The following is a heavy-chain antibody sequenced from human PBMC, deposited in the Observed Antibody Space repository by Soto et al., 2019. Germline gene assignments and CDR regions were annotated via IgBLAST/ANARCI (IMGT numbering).Heavy chain of an antibody. V-gene: IGHV4-34*01. CDR1: GGSFSGYY. J-gene: IGHJ3*02. Sequence: SETLSLTCAVYGGSFSGYYWNWIRQPPGKGLEWIGKINHRGTTNYNPSLKSRVTISIDTSRNQLSLKLSSVTAADTAVYYCARGLVGATHYDAFDIWGQGTMVTVSS. CDR2: INHRGTT. CDR3: ARGLVGATHYDAFDI. D-gene: IGHD1-26*01.